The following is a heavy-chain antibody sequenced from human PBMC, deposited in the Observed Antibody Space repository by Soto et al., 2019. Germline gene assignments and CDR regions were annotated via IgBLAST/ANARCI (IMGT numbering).Heavy chain of an antibody. CDR2: ISSSSSYI. J-gene: IGHJ6*03. Sequence: EVQLVESGGGLVKPGGSLRLSCAASGFTFSSYSMNWVRQAPGKGLEWVSSISSSSSYIYYADSVKGRFTISRDNAKNSLYLQMNSLRAEDTAVYYCARDPYDFGSGYYYYYYYMDVWGKGTTVTVSS. CDR1: GFTFSSYS. D-gene: IGHD3-3*01. CDR3: ARDPYDFGSGYYYYYYYMDV. V-gene: IGHV3-21*01.